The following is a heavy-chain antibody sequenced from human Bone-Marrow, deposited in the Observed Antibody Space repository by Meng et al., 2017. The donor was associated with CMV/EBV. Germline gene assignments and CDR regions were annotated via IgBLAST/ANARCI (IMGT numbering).Heavy chain of an antibody. CDR1: GFTFSSYA. Sequence: GGSLRLSCAASGFTFSSYAMHWVRQAPGKGLEWVATISYDGNSEYYADSVKGRFTISRDNSKDTLFVQMNSLRAEDTAVYYCAKPYSSSSEDSYGMDVWGQGTTVTVSS. CDR3: AKPYSSSSEDSYGMDV. V-gene: IGHV3-30*18. J-gene: IGHJ6*02. CDR2: ISYDGNSE. D-gene: IGHD6-6*01.